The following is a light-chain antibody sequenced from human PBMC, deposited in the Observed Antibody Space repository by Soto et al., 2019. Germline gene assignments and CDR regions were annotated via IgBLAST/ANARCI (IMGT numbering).Light chain of an antibody. V-gene: IGLV2-14*01. CDR1: NVDVGFYNF. Sequence: QSALTQPASVSGSPGQSITISCTGTNVDVGFYNFVSWYQHVPGKAPKVIIYDVTNRPSGISNRFSGSKSGNTASLSISGLQVEDEADYFCSSYRPGSTLIFGGGTKVTVL. CDR2: DVT. J-gene: IGLJ2*01. CDR3: SSYRPGSTLI.